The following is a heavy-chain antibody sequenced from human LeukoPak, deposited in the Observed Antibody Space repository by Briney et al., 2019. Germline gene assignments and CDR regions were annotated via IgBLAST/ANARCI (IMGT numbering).Heavy chain of an antibody. J-gene: IGHJ4*02. V-gene: IGHV3-66*01. CDR3: ARDRSSGWYDY. Sequence: GGSLRLSCAASGFTFSSYSMSWVRQAPGKGLEWVSVIYSGGSTYYADSVKGRFTISRDNSKNTLYLQMNSLRAGDTAVYYCARDRSSGWYDYWGQGTLVTVSS. CDR2: IYSGGST. D-gene: IGHD6-19*01. CDR1: GFTFSSYS.